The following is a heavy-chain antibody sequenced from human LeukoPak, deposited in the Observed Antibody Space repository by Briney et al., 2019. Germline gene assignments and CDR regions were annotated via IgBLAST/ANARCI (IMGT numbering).Heavy chain of an antibody. CDR1: GFTFSSYS. J-gene: IGHJ4*02. CDR2: ISSSSSYI. Sequence: GGSLRLSCAASGFTFSSYSMNWVRQAPGKGLEWVSSISSSSSYIHYADSVKGRFTISRDNSKNSLYLQMNSLRAEDTAVYYCARALIGYYFDYWGQGTLVTVSS. CDR3: ARALIGYYFDY. V-gene: IGHV3-21*06. D-gene: IGHD2-8*01.